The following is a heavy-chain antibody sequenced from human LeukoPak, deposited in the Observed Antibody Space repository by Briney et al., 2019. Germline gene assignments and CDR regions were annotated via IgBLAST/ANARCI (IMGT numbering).Heavy chain of an antibody. Sequence: GGSLRLSCAASGFTFSSYWMSWVRQAPGKGLEWVSNINQYGSEKYYVDPVRGRFTISRDNAKNSLYLQINSLRAEDTAVYYCARDSKSVPSSTSCSFFDYWGQGTLVTVSS. CDR2: INQYGSEK. J-gene: IGHJ4*02. CDR3: ARDSKSVPSSTSCSFFDY. CDR1: GFTFSSYW. D-gene: IGHD2-2*01. V-gene: IGHV3-7*01.